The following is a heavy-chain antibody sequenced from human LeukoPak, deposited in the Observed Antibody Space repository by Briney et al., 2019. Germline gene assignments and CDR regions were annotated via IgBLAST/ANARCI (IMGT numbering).Heavy chain of an antibody. J-gene: IGHJ4*02. D-gene: IGHD5-12*01. V-gene: IGHV3-48*04. Sequence: GGSLRLSCAASGVTFSNYSMNWVRHAPGKGLEWVSYISSSSTIYYADSVKGRFTISRDTAKNSLYLQMNSLRTEDTAVYHCARAGSHRNSGYDYWGQGTLVTVSS. CDR2: ISSSSTI. CDR3: ARAGSHRNSGYDY. CDR1: GVTFSNYS.